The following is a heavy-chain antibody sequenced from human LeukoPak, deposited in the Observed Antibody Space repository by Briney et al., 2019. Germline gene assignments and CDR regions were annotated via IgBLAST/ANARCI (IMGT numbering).Heavy chain of an antibody. V-gene: IGHV3-7*01. Sequence: SGGSLRLSCAASGFTFSSFAMTRVRQAPGKGLEWVANMKEDGGEINYVDSVKGRFTISRDNAKNSLYLHMNSLRVDDTAVYYWARDRGYSTFDNWGQGTLVTVSS. CDR2: MKEDGGEI. CDR3: ARDRGYSTFDN. D-gene: IGHD4-23*01. CDR1: GFTFSSFA. J-gene: IGHJ5*02.